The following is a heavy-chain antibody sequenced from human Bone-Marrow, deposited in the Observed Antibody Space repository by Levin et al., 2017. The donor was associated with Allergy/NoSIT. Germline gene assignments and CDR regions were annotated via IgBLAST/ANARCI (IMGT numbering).Heavy chain of an antibody. Sequence: ASVKVSCKSSGYTFIDYYVHWVRQAPGQGLQWIGRINPDGGGTRYAPSFQGRVTMTSEASITTTYMELNGLRSDDTALYFCARVLVGTGGDLDSWGQGTLVTVSS. CDR2: INPDGGGT. J-gene: IGHJ4*02. D-gene: IGHD3/OR15-3a*01. CDR1: GYTFIDYY. V-gene: IGHV1-2*06. CDR3: ARVLVGTGGDLDS.